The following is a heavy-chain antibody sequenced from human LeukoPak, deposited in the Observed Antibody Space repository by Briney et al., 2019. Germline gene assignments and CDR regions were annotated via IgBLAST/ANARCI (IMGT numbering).Heavy chain of an antibody. CDR2: IISDGSST. D-gene: IGHD5-24*01. CDR1: GFTFSSYW. CDR3: ARVRKMATSYLDY. V-gene: IGHV3-74*01. Sequence: GGSLRLSCAASGFTFSSYWMHWVRQAPGKGLVWVSRIISDGSSTSYADSVKGRFTISRDDAKNTLYLQMNSLRAEDTAVYYCARVRKMATSYLDYWGQGTLVTVSS. J-gene: IGHJ4*02.